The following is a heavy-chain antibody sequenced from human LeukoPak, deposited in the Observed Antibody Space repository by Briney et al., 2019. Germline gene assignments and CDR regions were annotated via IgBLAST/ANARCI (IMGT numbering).Heavy chain of an antibody. CDR2: ISGSGGST. D-gene: IGHD6-19*01. V-gene: IGHV3-23*01. Sequence: GGSLRLSCAASGFTFSSYGMSWVRQAPGKGPEWVSAISGSGGSTYYADSVKGRFTISRDNSKNTLYLQMNSLRAEDTAVYYCAKVIGSGWFYYYYMDVWGKGTTVTISS. CDR3: AKVIGSGWFYYYYMDV. CDR1: GFTFSSYG. J-gene: IGHJ6*03.